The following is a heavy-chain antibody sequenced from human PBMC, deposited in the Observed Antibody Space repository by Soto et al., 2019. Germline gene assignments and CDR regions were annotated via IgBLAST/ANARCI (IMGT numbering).Heavy chain of an antibody. Sequence: ASVKVSCKVSGYTLTGLSMHWVRQAPGKGLEWMGGFDPEDGETIYAQKFQGRVTMTEDTSTDTAYMELSSLRSEDTAVYYCATPGYCSGGSCPSDAFDIWGQGTMVTVSS. CDR2: FDPEDGET. J-gene: IGHJ3*02. CDR1: GYTLTGLS. CDR3: ATPGYCSGGSCPSDAFDI. D-gene: IGHD2-15*01. V-gene: IGHV1-24*01.